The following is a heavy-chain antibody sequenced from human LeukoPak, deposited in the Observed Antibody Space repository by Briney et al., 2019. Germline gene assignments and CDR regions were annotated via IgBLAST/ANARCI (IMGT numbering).Heavy chain of an antibody. D-gene: IGHD2-15*01. J-gene: IGHJ4*02. CDR3: ARTVGYFDY. Sequence: KPSETLSLTCAVYGGSFSGYYWSWIRQPPGKGLEWIGEINHSGSTNYNPSLKSRVTISVDTSKNQFSLKLSSVTAADTAVCYCARTVGYFDYWGQGTLVTVSS. CDR1: GGSFSGYY. CDR2: INHSGST. V-gene: IGHV4-34*01.